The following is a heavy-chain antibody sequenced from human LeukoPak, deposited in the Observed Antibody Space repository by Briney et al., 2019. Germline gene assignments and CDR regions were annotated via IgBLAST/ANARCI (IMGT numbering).Heavy chain of an antibody. CDR1: GFTFSDYY. V-gene: IGHV4-59*12. Sequence: PGGSLRLSCAASGFTFSDYYWSWIRQPPGKGPECIGYIYYSGTTSYNPSLKSRVTMSVDTSKNQFSLKLSSVTAADTAVYYSAKDLKRRNIVWQQLTAMHPWGQGTLVTVSS. D-gene: IGHD6-13*01. CDR2: IYYSGTT. CDR3: AKDLKRRNIVWQQLTAMHP. J-gene: IGHJ5*02.